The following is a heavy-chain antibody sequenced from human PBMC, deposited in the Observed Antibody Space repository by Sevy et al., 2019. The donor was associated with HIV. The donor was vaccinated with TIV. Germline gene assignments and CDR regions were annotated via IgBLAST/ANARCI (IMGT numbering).Heavy chain of an antibody. J-gene: IGHJ3*02. Sequence: ASVKVSCKASGYTFTSYGISWVRQAPGQGLEWMGWISAYNGNTNYAQKLQGRVTMTTDTSTSTAYMELRGLRSDDTAVYYCASSKVVVAATSGGGGGAFDIWGQGTMVTVSS. D-gene: IGHD2-15*01. CDR3: ASSKVVVAATSGGGGGAFDI. CDR1: GYTFTSYG. V-gene: IGHV1-18*04. CDR2: ISAYNGNT.